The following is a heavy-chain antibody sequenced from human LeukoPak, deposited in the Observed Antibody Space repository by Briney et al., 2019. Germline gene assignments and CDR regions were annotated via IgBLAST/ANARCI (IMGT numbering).Heavy chain of an antibody. J-gene: IGHJ4*02. CDR1: GGTFSSYA. V-gene: IGHV1-69*06. CDR3: AMSVWFGELLLDY. CDR2: IIPIFGTA. D-gene: IGHD3-10*01. Sequence: SVKVSCKASGGTFSSYAISWVRQAPGQGLEWMGGIIPIFGTANYAQKFQGRVTITADKSTSTAYMELSSLRSEDTAVYYCAMSVWFGELLLDYWGQGTLVTVSS.